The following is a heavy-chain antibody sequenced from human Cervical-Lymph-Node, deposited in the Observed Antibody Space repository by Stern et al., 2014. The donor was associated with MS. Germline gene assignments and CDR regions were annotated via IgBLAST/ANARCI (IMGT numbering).Heavy chain of an antibody. V-gene: IGHV3-9*01. CDR3: AKGPPGDYAYYYGMDV. J-gene: IGHJ6*02. CDR2: ISWNSGSI. D-gene: IGHD4-17*01. Sequence: EVQLVESGGGLVQPGRSLRLSCAVSGFTFDDYAMHWVRQGPGKGLEWVSGISWNSGSIGYVGSVKGRFTISRDNAKNSPYLQMNSLRAEDTALYFCAKGPPGDYAYYYGMDVGGQGPTVTVPS. CDR1: GFTFDDYA.